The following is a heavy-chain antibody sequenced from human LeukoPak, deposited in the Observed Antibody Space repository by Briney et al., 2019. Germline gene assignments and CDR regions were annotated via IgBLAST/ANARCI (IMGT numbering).Heavy chain of an antibody. Sequence: GGSLRLSCAASGFTFSSYWMHWVRQAPGKGLVWVSRIKSDGSTTTYADSVKGRFTISRDNAKNTLYLQMNSLRAEDTAVYYCARVADTHFDYWGQGTLVTVSS. V-gene: IGHV3-74*01. CDR3: ARVADTHFDY. J-gene: IGHJ4*02. CDR2: IKSDGSTT. CDR1: GFTFSSYW. D-gene: IGHD5-18*01.